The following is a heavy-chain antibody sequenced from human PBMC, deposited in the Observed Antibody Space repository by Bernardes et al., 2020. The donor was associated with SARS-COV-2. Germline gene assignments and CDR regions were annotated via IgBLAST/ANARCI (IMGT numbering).Heavy chain of an antibody. D-gene: IGHD3-9*01. Sequence: SEPLSLTCTVSGTSISSTGLYWTWLLQHPGKGLEWIGYIHYSGTSSSNASLKSRLTTSLDTSKNQFSLKLSSVSAADTAVYYCASSGNYDILTGYSAYYSAYNYYGLDGWGQGTTVTVSS. V-gene: IGHV4-31*03. CDR2: IHYSGTS. CDR3: ASSGNYDILTGYSAYYSAYNYYGLDG. CDR1: GTSISSTGLY. J-gene: IGHJ6*02.